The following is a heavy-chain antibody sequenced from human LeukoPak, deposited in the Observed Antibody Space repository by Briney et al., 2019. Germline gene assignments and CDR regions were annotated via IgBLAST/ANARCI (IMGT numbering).Heavy chain of an antibody. V-gene: IGHV3-7*03. CDR3: ARDRKATMTNPRGMDV. D-gene: IGHD1-14*01. CDR1: GFTFSSYW. J-gene: IGHJ6*02. CDR2: IKEEGSEK. Sequence: PGGSLRLSCAASGFTFSSYWMSWVRQSPGKGLEWVANIKEEGSEKYYVDSVKGRFTISRDNAKNSLYLQMNSLRAEDTAMYYCARDRKATMTNPRGMDVWGQGTTVTVSS.